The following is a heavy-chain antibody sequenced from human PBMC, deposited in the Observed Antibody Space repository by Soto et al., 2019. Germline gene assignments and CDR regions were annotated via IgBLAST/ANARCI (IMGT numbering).Heavy chain of an antibody. CDR2: ISGSGGST. V-gene: IGHV3-23*01. CDR3: AKPVSELVGRVFDY. J-gene: IGHJ4*02. Sequence: EVQLLESGGGLVQPGGSLRLSCAASGFTFSSYAMSWVRQAPGKGLEWVSAISGSGGSTYYADSVKGRFTISRDNSKNTVHPQMNRLRAEDTSVYYCAKPVSELVGRVFDYLGQGTLVTVSS. D-gene: IGHD6-6*01. CDR1: GFTFSSYA.